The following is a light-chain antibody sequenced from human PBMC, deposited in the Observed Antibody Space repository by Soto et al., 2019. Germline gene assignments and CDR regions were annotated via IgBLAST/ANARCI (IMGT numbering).Light chain of an antibody. V-gene: IGKV4-1*01. CDR3: QQYYKTPLT. J-gene: IGKJ4*01. CDR2: WAS. Sequence: DIVLTQSPDSLAVSLGERATINCKSSQNVLYSSNNKNYLAWYQQRPGQPPKLLLYWASTRESGVPDRFSGSGSGTDFILTISSLQAEDVAVYFCQQYYKTPLTFGGGTKVEIK. CDR1: QNVLYSSNNKNY.